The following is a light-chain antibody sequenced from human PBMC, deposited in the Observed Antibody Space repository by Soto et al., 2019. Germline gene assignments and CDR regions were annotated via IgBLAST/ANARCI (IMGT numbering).Light chain of an antibody. CDR1: NSNIGENS. Sequence: QSVLTQKPSASATPGQRVSISCSGSNSNIGENSVTWYQQFPGTAPKVLIYSDDQRPSGVPDRFSASKSGTSASLAISGLQSEDAADYYCAAWDDNLDGWVFGGGTKLTVL. CDR3: AAWDDNLDGWV. CDR2: SDD. V-gene: IGLV1-44*01. J-gene: IGLJ3*02.